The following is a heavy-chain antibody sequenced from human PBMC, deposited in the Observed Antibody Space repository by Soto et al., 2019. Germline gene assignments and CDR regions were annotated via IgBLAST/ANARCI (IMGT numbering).Heavy chain of an antibody. CDR3: ARYSSSWEDFDY. D-gene: IGHD6-13*01. CDR1: GYTFTSYG. CDR2: ISAYNGNT. Sequence: ASVKVSCKASGYTFTSYGISWVRQAPGQGLEWMGWISAYNGNTNYAQKLRGRVTMTTDTSTSTAYMELRSLRSDDTAVYYCARYSSSWEDFDYWGQGTLVTVSS. J-gene: IGHJ4*02. V-gene: IGHV1-18*01.